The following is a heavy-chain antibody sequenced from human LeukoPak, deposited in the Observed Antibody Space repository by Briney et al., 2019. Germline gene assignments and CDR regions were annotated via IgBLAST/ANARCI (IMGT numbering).Heavy chain of an antibody. CDR2: IRQDGSQK. Sequence: PGGSLRLSCAASGFTFSSYSMNWVRQAPGKGLEWVANIRQDGSQKYYVDSVKGRFTISRDNAKNSLYLQMNSLRAEDTAVYYCAKDGYYGGIIALDYWGQGTLVTVSS. J-gene: IGHJ4*02. V-gene: IGHV3-7*03. CDR1: GFTFSSYS. D-gene: IGHD4-23*01. CDR3: AKDGYYGGIIALDY.